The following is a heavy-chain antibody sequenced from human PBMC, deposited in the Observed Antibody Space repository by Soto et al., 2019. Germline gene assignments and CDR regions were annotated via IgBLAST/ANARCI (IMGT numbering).Heavy chain of an antibody. CDR1: GFTFSSYE. CDR2: ISSAGDSS. D-gene: IGHD2-2*01. CDR3: ARVYCSTTTCHVQAFDS. Sequence: EVQLVESGGGLAQPGGSVRLSCAASGFTFSSYEMNWVRQAPGRTLEWVSYISSAGDSSYYADSVKGRFTISRDNAKNSLYLQMTSLRVEDTAVYYCARVYCSTTTCHVQAFDSWGQGTLVTVSS. V-gene: IGHV3-48*03. J-gene: IGHJ4*02.